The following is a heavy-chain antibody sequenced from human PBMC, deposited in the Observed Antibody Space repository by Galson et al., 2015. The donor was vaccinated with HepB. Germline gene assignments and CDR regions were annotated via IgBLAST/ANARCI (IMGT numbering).Heavy chain of an antibody. CDR2: ISAYNGNT. CDR1: GYTFTSYG. V-gene: IGHV1-18*04. J-gene: IGHJ6*02. D-gene: IGHD6-13*01. Sequence: SVKVSCKASGYTFTSYGISWVRQAPGQGLEWMGWISAYNGNTSYAQKLQGRVTMTTDTSTSIAYMELRSLRSDDTAVYYCARDLLAAANLDYYYYYGMDVWGQGTTVTVSS. CDR3: ARDLLAAANLDYYYYYGMDV.